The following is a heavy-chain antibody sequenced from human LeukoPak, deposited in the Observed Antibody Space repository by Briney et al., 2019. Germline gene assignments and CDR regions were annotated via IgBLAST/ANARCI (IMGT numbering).Heavy chain of an antibody. CDR3: ARILYDSSGYLMDY. J-gene: IGHJ4*02. CDR2: VYYTGST. Sequence: PSETLSLTCSVSGGSISNYYWSWIRQPPGKGLEGIGYVYYTGSTNYNPSLKSRVTTSVDTSKNQFSLKLSSVTAADTAVYYCARILYDSSGYLMDYWGQGTLVTVSS. D-gene: IGHD3-22*01. V-gene: IGHV4-59*01. CDR1: GGSISNYY.